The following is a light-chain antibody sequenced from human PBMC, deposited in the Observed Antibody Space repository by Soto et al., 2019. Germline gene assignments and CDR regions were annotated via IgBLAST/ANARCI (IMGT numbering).Light chain of an antibody. Sequence: QSALTQPASVSGSPGQSITISCTGTSRDVGGYNYVSWYQQHPGKAPKLMIYEVSNRPSGVSNRFSGSKSGNTASLTISGLQAEDEADYYCSSYTCSSTRVFGGGTKLTVL. CDR1: SRDVGGYNY. V-gene: IGLV2-14*01. CDR2: EVS. J-gene: IGLJ2*01. CDR3: SSYTCSSTRV.